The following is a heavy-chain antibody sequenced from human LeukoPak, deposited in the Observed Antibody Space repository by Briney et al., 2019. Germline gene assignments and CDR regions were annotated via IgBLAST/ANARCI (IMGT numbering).Heavy chain of an antibody. D-gene: IGHD6-19*01. J-gene: IGHJ6*03. Sequence: PSETLSLTCTVSGGSISSSSYYWGWIRQPPGKGLEWIGIIYYSGSTYYNPSLKSRVTISVDTSKNQFSLKLSSVTAADTAVYYCAMVSSGWYGDYYYYMDVWGKGTTVTVSS. CDR2: IYYSGST. V-gene: IGHV4-39*01. CDR1: GGSISSSSYY. CDR3: AMVSSGWYGDYYYYMDV.